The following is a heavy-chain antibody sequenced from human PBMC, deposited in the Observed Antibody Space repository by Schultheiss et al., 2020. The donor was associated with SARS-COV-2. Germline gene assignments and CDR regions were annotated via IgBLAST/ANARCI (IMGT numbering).Heavy chain of an antibody. Sequence: GGSLRLSCAASGFTFDDYGMSWVRQAPGKGLEWVAVISYDGSNKYYADSVKGRFTISRDSSKNTVYLQMNSLRGEDTAVYYCARDGWTEGPFDYWGQGTLVTVSS. CDR1: GFTFDDYG. CDR3: ARDGWTEGPFDY. CDR2: ISYDGSNK. V-gene: IGHV3-30*03. J-gene: IGHJ4*02. D-gene: IGHD6-19*01.